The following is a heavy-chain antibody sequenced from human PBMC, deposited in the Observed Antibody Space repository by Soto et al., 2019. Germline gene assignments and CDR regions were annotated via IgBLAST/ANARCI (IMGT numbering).Heavy chain of an antibody. CDR2: INHSGST. V-gene: IGHV4-34*01. CDR3: ASYDYGDFLLH. D-gene: IGHD4-17*01. CDR1: GGSFSGYY. Sequence: SETLSLTCAVYGGSFSGYYWSWIRQPPGKGLEWIGEINHSGSTNYNPSLKSRVTISVDTSKNQFSLKLSSVTAADTAVYYCASYDYGDFLLHWGQGTLVTVSS. J-gene: IGHJ1*01.